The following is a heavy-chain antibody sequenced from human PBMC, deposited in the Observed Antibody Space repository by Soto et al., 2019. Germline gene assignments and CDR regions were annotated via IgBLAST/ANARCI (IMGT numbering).Heavy chain of an antibody. CDR3: ASLRRPYYYDSSGSSGKNAFDI. CDR1: GGTFSSYA. Sequence: SVKVSCKASGGTFSSYAISWVRQAPGQGLEWMGGIIPIFGTANYAQKFQGRVTITADKSTSTAYMELSSLRSEDTAVYYCASLRRPYYYDSSGSSGKNAFDIWGQGTMGTASS. J-gene: IGHJ3*02. CDR2: IIPIFGTA. V-gene: IGHV1-69*06. D-gene: IGHD3-22*01.